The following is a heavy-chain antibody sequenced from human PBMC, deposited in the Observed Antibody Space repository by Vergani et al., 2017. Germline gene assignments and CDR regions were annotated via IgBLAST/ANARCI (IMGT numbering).Heavy chain of an antibody. V-gene: IGHV4-59*12. J-gene: IGHJ6*02. CDR2: INHSGST. CDR1: GGSISSYY. D-gene: IGHD1-26*01. Sequence: QVQLQESGPGLVKPSETLSLTCTVSGGSISSYYWSWIRQPPGKGLEWIGEINHSGSTNYNPSLTSRVTISVDTSKNQFSLRLSSVTAADTAVYYCARDGRSGRRKNYYYYGMDVWGQGTTVTVSS. CDR3: ARDGRSGRRKNYYYYGMDV.